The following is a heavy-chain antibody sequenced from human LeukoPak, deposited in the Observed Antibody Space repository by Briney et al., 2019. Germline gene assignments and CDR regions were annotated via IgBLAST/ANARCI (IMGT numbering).Heavy chain of an antibody. J-gene: IGHJ6*02. CDR2: INPNSGDT. Sequence: ASVKVSCKASGYTFTGYHMHWVRQAPGQGLEWMGRINPNSGDTNYAQKFQGRVTITADESTSTAYMELSSLRFGDTAVYYCARVVVGATTPYYYYYGMDVWGQGTTVTVSS. CDR3: ARVVVGATTPYYYYYGMDV. V-gene: IGHV1-2*06. D-gene: IGHD1-26*01. CDR1: GYTFTGYH.